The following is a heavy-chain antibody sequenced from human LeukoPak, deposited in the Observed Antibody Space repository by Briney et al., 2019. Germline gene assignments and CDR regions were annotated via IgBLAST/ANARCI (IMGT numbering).Heavy chain of an antibody. D-gene: IGHD3-3*01. Sequence: GGSLRPSCVGSGFTFINYWMTWVRQAPGKGLEWVANIKQDESEKYYLDSVKGRFTISRDNSKNTLYLQMNSLRAEDTAVYYCARPYTYYDFWSGLDTRYFDYWGQGTLVTVSS. V-gene: IGHV3-7*01. CDR3: ARPYTYYDFWSGLDTRYFDY. CDR2: IKQDESEK. J-gene: IGHJ4*02. CDR1: GFTFINYW.